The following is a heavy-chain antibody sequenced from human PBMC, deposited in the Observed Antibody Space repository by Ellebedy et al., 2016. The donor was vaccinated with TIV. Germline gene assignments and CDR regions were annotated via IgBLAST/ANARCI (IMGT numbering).Heavy chain of an antibody. CDR1: AFPLRSSV. CDR3: AKIGVMTGDYSVTFDV. Sequence: GESLKISCAASAFPLRSSVMSWVRQAPGKGLEWVSAVGRDDVTYYADSVEGRFAIAKDDAQNTLYLQLNRLRAEDTALYYCAKIGVMTGDYSVTFDVWGEGTMVIVSS. V-gene: IGHV3-23*01. J-gene: IGHJ3*01. D-gene: IGHD4-17*01. CDR2: VGRDDVT.